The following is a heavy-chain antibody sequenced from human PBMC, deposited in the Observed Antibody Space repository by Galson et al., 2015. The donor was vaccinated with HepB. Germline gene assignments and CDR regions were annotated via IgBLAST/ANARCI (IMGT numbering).Heavy chain of an antibody. CDR1: GFSFSTYT. J-gene: IGHJ4*02. D-gene: IGHD3-10*01. CDR2: ISYDGGTK. Sequence: SLRLSCAASGFSFSTYTLHWVRQTPGKGLEWVAVISYDGGTKNYADSVKGRFTISRDNSENKVFLHMNSLRAEDTAVYYCARDAQLLWFGEISRAGLRYDHWGQGTLVTVSS. V-gene: IGHV3-30-3*01. CDR3: ARDAQLLWFGEISRAGLRYDH.